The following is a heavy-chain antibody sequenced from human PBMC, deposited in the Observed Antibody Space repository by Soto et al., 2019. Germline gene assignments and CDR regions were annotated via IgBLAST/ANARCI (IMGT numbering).Heavy chain of an antibody. CDR2: IKQDGSEK. J-gene: IGHJ3*02. CDR3: ARDSRIDAFDI. CDR1: GFTFSSYW. V-gene: IGHV3-7*05. Sequence: DVQLVESGGGLVQPGGSLRLSCAASGFTFSSYWMSWVRQAPGKGLEWVANIKQDGSEKYYVDSVKGRFTISRDNAKNSLYLQMNSLRAEDTAVYSCARDSRIDAFDIWGQGTMVTVSS. D-gene: IGHD6-13*01.